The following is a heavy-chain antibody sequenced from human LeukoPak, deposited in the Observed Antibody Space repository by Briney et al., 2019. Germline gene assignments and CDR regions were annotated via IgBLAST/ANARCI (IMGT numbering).Heavy chain of an antibody. CDR1: GFPFSNYA. Sequence: GGSLRLSCAASGFPFSNYAMSWIRQAPGKGLEWVATVTAGGDTTYYGDSVKGRFTISRDNSKNTLSLQMNSLRGEDTAKYFCARVWYGELKVDVWGKGTTVTVSS. V-gene: IGHV3-23*01. CDR3: ARVWYGELKVDV. J-gene: IGHJ6*04. CDR2: VTAGGDTT. D-gene: IGHD3-10*01.